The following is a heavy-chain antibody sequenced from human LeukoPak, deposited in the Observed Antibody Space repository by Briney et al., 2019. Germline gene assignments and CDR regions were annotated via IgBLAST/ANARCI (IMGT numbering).Heavy chain of an antibody. D-gene: IGHD3-22*01. Sequence: GASVKVSCKASGYTFTYYGISWVRQAPGQGLEWMGWINAYNGSTNYAQNLQGRVTMTTDTSTSTAYMELRSLRSDDSAIYYCAREFITMIVVPFSYGMDVWGQGTTVTVSS. J-gene: IGHJ6*02. CDR3: AREFITMIVVPFSYGMDV. CDR1: GYTFTYYG. CDR2: INAYNGST. V-gene: IGHV1-18*01.